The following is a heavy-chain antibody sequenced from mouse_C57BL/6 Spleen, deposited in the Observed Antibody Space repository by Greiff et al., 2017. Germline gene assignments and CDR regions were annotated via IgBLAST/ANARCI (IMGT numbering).Heavy chain of an antibody. V-gene: IGHV5-9-1*02. CDR1: GFTFSSYA. Sequence: EVKLMESGEGLVKPGGSLKLSCAASGFTFSSYAMSWVRQTPEKRLEWVAYISSGGDYIYYADTVKGRFTISRDNARNTLYLQMSSLKSEDTAMYYCTRDDYDAMDDWGQGTAVTVSS. CDR3: TRDDYDAMDD. J-gene: IGHJ4*01. CDR2: ISSGGDYI.